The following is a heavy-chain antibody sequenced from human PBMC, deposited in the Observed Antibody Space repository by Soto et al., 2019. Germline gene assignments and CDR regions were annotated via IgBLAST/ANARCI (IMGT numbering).Heavy chain of an antibody. CDR3: AREVMTSVTRGWFDP. J-gene: IGHJ5*02. V-gene: IGHV4-31*03. CDR1: GGSLNSGGYF. Sequence: QVQLQESGPGLVRPSQTLSLTCTVSGGSLNSGGYFWSWIRQVPGKGLEWIGYVYSGDIAYYNPSLQSRVTISLDTSKKQFSLPLTSVTAADTAIYFCAREVMTSVTRGWFDPWGQGTLVTVSS. D-gene: IGHD4-17*01. CDR2: VYSGDIA.